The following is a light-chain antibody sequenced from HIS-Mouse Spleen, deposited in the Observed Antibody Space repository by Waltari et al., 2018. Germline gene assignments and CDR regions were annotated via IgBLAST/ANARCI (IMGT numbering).Light chain of an antibody. V-gene: IGLV3-9*01. CDR3: QVWDSSTWV. Sequence: SYELTQPLSVSVALRQTARITCWGNNLGSKNVHWYQQKPGQAPVLVIYRDSNRPSGIAERFSGSNSGNTATLTISRAQAGDEADYYCQVWDSSTWVFGGGTKLTVL. CDR1: NLGSKN. CDR2: RDS. J-gene: IGLJ3*02.